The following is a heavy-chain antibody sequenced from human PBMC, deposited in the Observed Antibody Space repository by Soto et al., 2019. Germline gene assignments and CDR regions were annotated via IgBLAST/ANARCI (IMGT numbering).Heavy chain of an antibody. D-gene: IGHD6-13*01. CDR3: ARVGSSWYVGMDV. J-gene: IGHJ6*02. CDR1: GGSISNYY. Sequence: QVQLQESGPGLVKPSETLSLTCTVSGGSISNYYWSWIRQPPWMGLEWIGYIYYTGRTNYNPSLKSRVTISVDTSKNQFSLKLSSVTAADAAVYYCARVGSSWYVGMDVWGQGTTVTVSS. CDR2: IYYTGRT. V-gene: IGHV4-59*01.